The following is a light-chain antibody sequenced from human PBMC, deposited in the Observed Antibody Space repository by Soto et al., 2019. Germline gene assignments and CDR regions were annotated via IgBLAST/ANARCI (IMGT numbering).Light chain of an antibody. CDR3: QQCHIYPYT. Sequence: DIQMTQSPSTLPASVGDRVTITCRASQSISNWLAWYQYKPGKPPKLLIYQASSLESGVPSRFSASGSGTEFTLTITNLQPDDFATYFCQQCHIYPYTFGQGSKLDVK. CDR2: QAS. V-gene: IGKV1-5*03. J-gene: IGKJ2*01. CDR1: QSISNW.